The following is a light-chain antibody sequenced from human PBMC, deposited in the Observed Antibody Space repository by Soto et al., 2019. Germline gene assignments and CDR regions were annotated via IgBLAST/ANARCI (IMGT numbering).Light chain of an antibody. CDR2: GAS. CDR3: QQYGNSPPYT. Sequence: EIVLTQSPGTLSLSPGERATLSCRASQSVSSSYLAWYQQKPGQAPRLLIYGASSRATGIPDRFSGGGSGTDFTLTISRLEPEDFAVYYCQQYGNSPPYTFGQGTKLEMK. CDR1: QSVSSSY. J-gene: IGKJ2*01. V-gene: IGKV3-20*01.